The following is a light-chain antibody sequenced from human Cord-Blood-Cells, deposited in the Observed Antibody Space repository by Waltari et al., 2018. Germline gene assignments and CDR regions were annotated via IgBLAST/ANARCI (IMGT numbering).Light chain of an antibody. V-gene: IGLV2-14*01. CDR2: DVS. J-gene: IGLJ2*01. CDR1: SSDVGGYNH. CDR3: SSYTSSSTLV. Sequence: QSALTQPASVSGSPGQSIPIPCTGTSSDVGGYNHVPWYQQPPGKAPKLMIYDVSNRPSGVSNRFSGSKSGNTASLTISGLQAEDEADYYCSSYTSSSTLVFGGGTKLTVL.